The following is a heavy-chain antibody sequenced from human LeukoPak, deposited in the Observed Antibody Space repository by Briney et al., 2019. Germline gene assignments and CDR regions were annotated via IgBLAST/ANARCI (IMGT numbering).Heavy chain of an antibody. V-gene: IGHV3-7*03. CDR2: IKQDGSEK. CDR1: GFTFSSYW. D-gene: IGHD2-2*02. CDR3: ARVGYCSSARCYRAGLDY. J-gene: IGHJ4*02. Sequence: GGSLRLSCAASGFTFSSYWMSWVRQAPGKGLEWVANIKQDGSEKCYVDSVKGRFTISRDNAKNSLYLQMNSLRAEDTAVYYCARVGYCSSARCYRAGLDYWGQGTLVTVSS.